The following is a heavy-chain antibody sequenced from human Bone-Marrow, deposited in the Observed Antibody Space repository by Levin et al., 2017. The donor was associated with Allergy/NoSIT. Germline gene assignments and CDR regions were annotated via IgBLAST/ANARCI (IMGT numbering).Heavy chain of an antibody. D-gene: IGHD3-3*01. Sequence: PGGSLRLSCAASGFTFNSYAMHWVRQAPGKGLEWVAIISMDGNTQYYADSVKGRFTISRDKSKKTLYLQMNSLRAEDTAVYYCAKETLSITIFVPAAHGMDVWGQGTTVTVSS. CDR2: ISMDGNTQ. CDR1: GFTFNSYA. CDR3: AKETLSITIFVPAAHGMDV. J-gene: IGHJ6*02. V-gene: IGHV3-30*18.